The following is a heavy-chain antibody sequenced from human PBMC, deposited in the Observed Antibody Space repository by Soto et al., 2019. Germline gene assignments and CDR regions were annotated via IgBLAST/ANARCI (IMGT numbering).Heavy chain of an antibody. CDR2: LSGRGDRT. Sequence: GGSLRLSCAASGFTFTIYAMAWVRQTPGEGLEWVSPLSGRGDRTYYADPAKGRFTISRDNSKNTQSLQMTRLRAEAPALYYCERGAYSDSSEWFDPWGQGTLVTVSS. J-gene: IGHJ5*02. V-gene: IGHV3-23*01. D-gene: IGHD6-6*01. CDR1: GFTFTIYA. CDR3: ERGAYSDSSEWFDP.